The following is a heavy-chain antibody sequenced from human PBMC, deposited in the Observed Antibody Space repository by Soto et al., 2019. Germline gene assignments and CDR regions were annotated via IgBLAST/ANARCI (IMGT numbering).Heavy chain of an antibody. CDR1: GFTFSSYW. V-gene: IGHV3-74*01. CDR2: INSDGSST. D-gene: IGHD6-19*01. CDR3: AKDISLAVAGTQRYFDY. Sequence: PGGSLRLSCAASGFTFSSYWMHWVRQAPGKGLVWVSRINSDGSSTSYADSVKGRFTISRDNAKNTLYLQMNSLRAEDTAVYYCAKDISLAVAGTQRYFDYWGQGTLVTVSS. J-gene: IGHJ4*02.